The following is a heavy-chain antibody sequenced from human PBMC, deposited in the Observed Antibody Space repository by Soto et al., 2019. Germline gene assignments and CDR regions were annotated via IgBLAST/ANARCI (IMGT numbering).Heavy chain of an antibody. CDR3: AKDYFSSGYYYGFDY. CDR1: GFTFSSYA. V-gene: IGHV3-23*01. CDR2: ISGSGGST. J-gene: IGHJ4*02. Sequence: GGSLRLSCAASGFTFSSYAMGWVRQAPGKGLEWVSAISGSGGSTYYADSVKGRFTISRDNSKNTLYLQMNSLRAEDTAVYYCAKDYFSSGYYYGFDYWGQGTLVTVSS. D-gene: IGHD3-22*01.